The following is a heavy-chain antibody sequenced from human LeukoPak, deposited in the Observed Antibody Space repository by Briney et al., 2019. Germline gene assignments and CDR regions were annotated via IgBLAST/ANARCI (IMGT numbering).Heavy chain of an antibody. CDR2: IIPILGIA. Sequence: WASVKVSCKASGGTFSSYAISWVRQAPGQGLEWMGRIIPILGIANYAQKFQGRVTITADKSTSTAYMELSSLGSEDTAVYYCARDDYGDYDPLHYGMDVWGQGTTVTVSS. D-gene: IGHD4-17*01. J-gene: IGHJ6*02. CDR3: ARDDYGDYDPLHYGMDV. CDR1: GGTFSSYA. V-gene: IGHV1-69*04.